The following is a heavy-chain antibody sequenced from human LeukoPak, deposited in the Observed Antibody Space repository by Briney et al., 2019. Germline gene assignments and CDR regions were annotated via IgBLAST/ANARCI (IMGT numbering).Heavy chain of an antibody. J-gene: IGHJ4*02. D-gene: IGHD2-2*01. CDR2: TNPNSGGT. Sequence: GAAVKVSCKASGYTFTGYYMHWVRQAPGQGLEWMGWTNPNSGGTNYAQKFQGRVTMTRDTSISTAYMELSRLRSDDTAVYYCARGIVVVPAGDDFDYWGQGTLVTVSS. CDR3: ARGIVVVPAGDDFDY. V-gene: IGHV1-2*02. CDR1: GYTFTGYY.